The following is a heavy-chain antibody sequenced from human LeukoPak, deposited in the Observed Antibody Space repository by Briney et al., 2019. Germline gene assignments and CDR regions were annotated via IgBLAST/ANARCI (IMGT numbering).Heavy chain of an antibody. V-gene: IGHV4-39*07. CDR3: ARGMDLDYYGSGSPHAFDI. D-gene: IGHD3-10*01. J-gene: IGHJ3*02. Sequence: PSETLSLTCTVSGGSISSSSYYWGWIRQPPGKGLEWIGSIYYSGSTYYNPSLKSRVTISVDTSKNQFSLKLSSVTAADTAVYYCARGMDLDYYGSGSPHAFDIWGQGTMVTVSS. CDR1: GGSISSSSYY. CDR2: IYYSGST.